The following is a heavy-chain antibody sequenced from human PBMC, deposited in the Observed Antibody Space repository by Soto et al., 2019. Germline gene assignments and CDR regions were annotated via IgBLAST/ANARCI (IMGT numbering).Heavy chain of an antibody. CDR3: AHSGYSYGCPGNFDY. V-gene: IGHV2-5*02. CDR2: IYWDDDK. D-gene: IGHD5-18*01. J-gene: IGHJ4*02. Sequence: QITLKESGPTLVKPTQTLTLTCTFSGFSLSTSGVGVGWIRQPPGKALEWLALIYWDDDKRYSPPLKSRLTIXXDXSRXQVVLTMTNMDPVDTATYYCAHSGYSYGCPGNFDYWGQGTLVTVSS. CDR1: GFSLSTSGVG.